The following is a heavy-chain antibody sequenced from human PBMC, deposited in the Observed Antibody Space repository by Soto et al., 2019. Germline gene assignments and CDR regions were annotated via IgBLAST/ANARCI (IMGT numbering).Heavy chain of an antibody. CDR1: GFSLSTNGVG. J-gene: IGHJ4*02. CDR3: AHLWWQSFDY. V-gene: IGHV2-5*02. CDR2: IFWDDDK. D-gene: IGHD5-12*01. Sequence: QITLKESGPTLVKPTQTLTLTCTFSGFSLSTNGVGVGWIRQPPGKALEWLALIFWDDDKRYSPSLRSRLTITKDTPKNQVVLTMTDMDPVDMARYFCAHLWWQSFDYWGQGALVTVSS.